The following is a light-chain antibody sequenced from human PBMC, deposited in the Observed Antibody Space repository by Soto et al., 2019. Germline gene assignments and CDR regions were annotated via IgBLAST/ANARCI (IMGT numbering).Light chain of an antibody. CDR1: SSNIGSNT. V-gene: IGLV1-44*01. Sequence: QSVLTQPPSASRTPGQRVTISCSGSSSNIGSNTVNWYQQLPGTAPKLLIYSYNQRPSGVPDRFSGSKSVTSASLAISGLQSEDEAYYYCAAWDDSLNGYVFGTGTKLTIL. CDR3: AAWDDSLNGYV. J-gene: IGLJ1*01. CDR2: SYN.